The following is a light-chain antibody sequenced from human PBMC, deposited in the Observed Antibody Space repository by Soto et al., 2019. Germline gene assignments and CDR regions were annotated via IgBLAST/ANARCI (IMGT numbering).Light chain of an antibody. J-gene: IGKJ1*01. Sequence: DIVLTQSPGTLSLSPWERATLSCRASQTVRTSSLAGYQQKPGQAPRVLIFGASIRVPTTQARLSGSVSGTEFTLTVSSLESEDFAVDCCQQYAERPGAFREGTNVDIK. CDR3: QQYAERPGA. CDR2: GAS. V-gene: IGKV3-20*01. CDR1: QTVRTSS.